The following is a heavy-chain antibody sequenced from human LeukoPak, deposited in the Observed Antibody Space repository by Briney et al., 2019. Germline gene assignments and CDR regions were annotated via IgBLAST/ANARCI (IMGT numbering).Heavy chain of an antibody. V-gene: IGHV1-8*01. D-gene: IGHD1-26*01. Sequence: ASVKVSCKASGYTFTSYDINWVRQATGQGLEWMGWMNPNSGNTGYAQKFQGRVTMTRNTSISTAYVELSSLRSEDTAVYYCAREGEWELLSYYYYYMDVWGKGTTVTVSS. CDR1: GYTFTSYD. CDR3: AREGEWELLSYYYYYMDV. J-gene: IGHJ6*03. CDR2: MNPNSGNT.